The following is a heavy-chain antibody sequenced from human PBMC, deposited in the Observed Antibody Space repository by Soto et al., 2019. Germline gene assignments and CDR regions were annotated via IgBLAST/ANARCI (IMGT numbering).Heavy chain of an antibody. CDR1: GGTFSSYA. J-gene: IGHJ3*02. CDR3: ARGIAARPPAAFDI. CDR2: IIPIFGTA. D-gene: IGHD6-6*01. Sequence: SVKVSCKASGGTFSSYAISWVRQAPGQGLEWMGGIIPIFGTANYAQKFQGRVTITADESTSTAYMELSSLRSEDTAVYYCARGIAARPPAAFDIWGQGTMVTASS. V-gene: IGHV1-69*13.